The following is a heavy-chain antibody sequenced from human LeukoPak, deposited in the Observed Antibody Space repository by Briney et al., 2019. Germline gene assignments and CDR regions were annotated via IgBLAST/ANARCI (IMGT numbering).Heavy chain of an antibody. Sequence: PGGSLRLSCAASGFTFSSYAMSWVRQAPGKGLEWVANIKQDGSEKYYVDSVKGRFTISRDNAKNSLYLQMNSLRAEDTAVYYCARDKYSSGWLHWYFDLWGRGTLVTVSS. V-gene: IGHV3-7*01. CDR3: ARDKYSSGWLHWYFDL. CDR1: GFTFSSYA. CDR2: IKQDGSEK. J-gene: IGHJ2*01. D-gene: IGHD6-19*01.